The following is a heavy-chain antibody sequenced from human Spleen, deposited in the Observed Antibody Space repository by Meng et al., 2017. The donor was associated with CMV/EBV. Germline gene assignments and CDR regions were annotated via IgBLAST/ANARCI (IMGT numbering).Heavy chain of an antibody. CDR1: GFTFSSYS. CDR3: VKEAMDTVVMPAAIWLGDR. D-gene: IGHD2-2*03. J-gene: IGHJ4*02. CDR2: ISSSSSYI. Sequence: GESLKISCAASGFTFSSYSMNWVRQAPGKGLEWVSSISSSSSYIYYADSVKGRFTISRDNAKSSLYLQMNSLRAEDTAIYYCVKEAMDTVVMPAAIWLGDRWGQGTLVTVSS. V-gene: IGHV3-21*01.